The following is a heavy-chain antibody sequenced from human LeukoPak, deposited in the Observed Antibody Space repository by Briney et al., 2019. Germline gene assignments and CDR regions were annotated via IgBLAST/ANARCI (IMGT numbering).Heavy chain of an antibody. J-gene: IGHJ4*02. V-gene: IGHV3-11*04. D-gene: IGHD5-12*01. CDR3: SRDRSAYSGYDLLDY. Sequence: KPGGSLRLSCAASGFTFSDYNMRWIRQAPGKGLEWVSSISRSGSTKYYADSVKGRFTISRDNAKNSLYLQMNSLRAEDTAVYYCSRDRSAYSGYDLLDYWGQGTLVTVSS. CDR1: GFTFSDYN. CDR2: ISRSGSTK.